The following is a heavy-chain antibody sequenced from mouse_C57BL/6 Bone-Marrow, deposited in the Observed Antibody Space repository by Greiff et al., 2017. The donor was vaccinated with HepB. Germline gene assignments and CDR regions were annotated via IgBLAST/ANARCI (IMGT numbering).Heavy chain of an antibody. J-gene: IGHJ2*01. CDR1: GYAFSSSW. V-gene: IGHV1-82*01. CDR2: IYPGDGDT. D-gene: IGHD1-1*01. Sequence: VKLVESGPELVKPGASVKISCKASGYAFSSSWMNWVKQRPGKGLEWIGRIYPGDGDTNYNGKFKGKATLTADKSSSTAYMQLSSLTSEDSAVYFCARYYGSSYPYGYWGQGTTLTVSS. CDR3: ARYYGSSYPYGY.